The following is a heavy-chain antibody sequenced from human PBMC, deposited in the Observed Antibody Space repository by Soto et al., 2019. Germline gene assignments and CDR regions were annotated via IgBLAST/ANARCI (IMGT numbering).Heavy chain of an antibody. Sequence: EVQLVESGGGLVQPGGSLRLSCAASGFTFNTYWMHWVRQAPGKGLVWVSRANSDGSSTTYADSVKGRFTISRDNARNTLYLPMNSLRAEDTAVYYWTRVVRFGSAEYSYSYGMDVWGQGTTVTVS. CDR2: ANSDGSST. D-gene: IGHD3-10*01. CDR3: TRVVRFGSAEYSYSYGMDV. J-gene: IGHJ6*02. V-gene: IGHV3-74*03. CDR1: GFTFNTYW.